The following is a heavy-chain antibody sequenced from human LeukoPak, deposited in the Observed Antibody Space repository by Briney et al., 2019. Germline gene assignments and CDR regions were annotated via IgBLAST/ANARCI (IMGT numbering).Heavy chain of an antibody. Sequence: GSLRLSCAASGITFSSYAMSWVRQVPGKGLVWVSRINSDENSISYADSVKGRFTISRDNVKNTVYLQMNSLRAEDTAVYYCARRRPGHGIDYWGQGTLVTVSS. CDR2: INSDENSI. CDR1: GITFSSYA. J-gene: IGHJ4*02. V-gene: IGHV3-74*01. CDR3: ARRRPGHGIDY. D-gene: IGHD1-14*01.